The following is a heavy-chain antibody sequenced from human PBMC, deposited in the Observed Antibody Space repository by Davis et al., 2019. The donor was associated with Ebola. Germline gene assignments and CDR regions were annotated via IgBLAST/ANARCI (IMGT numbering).Heavy chain of an antibody. CDR3: ARDLGMATPRDDDY. J-gene: IGHJ4*02. D-gene: IGHD5-24*01. CDR2: INPNSGGT. Sequence: AASVKVSCKASGYTFTSYYMHWVRQAPGQGLEWMGWINPNSGGTNYAQKFQGWVTMTRDTSISTAYMELSRLRSDDTAVYYCARDLGMATPRDDDYWGQGTLVTVSS. CDR1: GYTFTSYY. V-gene: IGHV1-2*04.